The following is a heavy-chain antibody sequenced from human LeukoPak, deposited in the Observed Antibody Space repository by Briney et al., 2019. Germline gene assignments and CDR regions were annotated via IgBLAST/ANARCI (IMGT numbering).Heavy chain of an antibody. D-gene: IGHD1-1*01. CDR1: GYSFTSYW. V-gene: IGHV5-10-1*01. Sequence: GESLRISCKGSGYSFTSYWISWVRQMPGKGLGWMGRIDPSDSYTHYRPSFQGHVTFSADKSISTAYLQWSSLEASDSAIYYRARQGTWMSFWFDPWGQGTLVTVSS. CDR2: IDPSDSYT. J-gene: IGHJ5*02. CDR3: ARQGTWMSFWFDP.